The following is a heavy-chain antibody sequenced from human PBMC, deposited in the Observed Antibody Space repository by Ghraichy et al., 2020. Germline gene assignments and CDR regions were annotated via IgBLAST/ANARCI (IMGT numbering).Heavy chain of an antibody. D-gene: IGHD3-22*01. CDR2: FYSGGNI. CDR3: ARGPYDSSGYWVNAFDI. J-gene: IGHJ3*02. CDR1: GFTVSTNY. Sequence: GGSLRLSCAASGFTVSTNYMSWVRQAPGKGLEWVSVFYSGGNIYYADSVKGRFTISRDNSKNTLYLQMNSLRAEDTAVYYCARGPYDSSGYWVNAFDIWGQGTMVTVSS. V-gene: IGHV3-53*01.